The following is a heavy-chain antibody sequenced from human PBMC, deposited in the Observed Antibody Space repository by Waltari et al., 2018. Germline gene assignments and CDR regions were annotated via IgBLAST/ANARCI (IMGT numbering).Heavy chain of an antibody. CDR3: ARRLGIYYYFDV. J-gene: IGHJ2*01. V-gene: IGHV4-39*01. D-gene: IGHD7-27*01. CDR2: IYYPGNT. Sequence: QLQLQESGPGLVKPSETLSLTCTVSGGSISDSTYYWGWIRQPPGKGLEWIASIYYPGNTNYNLSLKSRVTISADTSKNQVSLRLNAVTASDTAVYYCARRLGIYYYFDVWGRGTLVTVS. CDR1: GGSISDSTYY.